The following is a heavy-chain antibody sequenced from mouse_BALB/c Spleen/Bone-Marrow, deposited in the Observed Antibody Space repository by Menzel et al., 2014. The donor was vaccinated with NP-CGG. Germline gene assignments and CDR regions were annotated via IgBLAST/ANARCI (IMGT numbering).Heavy chain of an antibody. Sequence: EVQLQQSWAELVKPGASVRLSCTASGFNIKDIYMHWVKQRPEQGLEWIGRIDPANGDTKYDPKFQGKATITADTYSNTAYLQLSSLTSEDTAVYYCARDCGPFDYWGQGTTLTVSS. CDR1: GFNIKDIY. J-gene: IGHJ2*01. CDR3: ARDCGPFDY. CDR2: IDPANGDT. V-gene: IGHV14-3*02.